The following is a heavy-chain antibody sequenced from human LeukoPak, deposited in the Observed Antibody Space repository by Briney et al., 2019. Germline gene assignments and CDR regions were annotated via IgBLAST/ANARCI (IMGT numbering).Heavy chain of an antibody. V-gene: IGHV3-15*05. CDR1: GFTFSNAW. Sequence: GGSLRLSCAASGFTFSNAWMTWVRQAPGKGLEWVGRIYRNADGGTTDYAAPVKGRFTISSDDSKNTLYLQMNSLKTEDTAVYYCTTDSYCSTTTCYASSNYYYGLDAWGQGTSVTVSS. D-gene: IGHD2-2*01. CDR3: TTDSYCSTTTCYASSNYYYGLDA. J-gene: IGHJ6*02. CDR2: IYRNADGGTT.